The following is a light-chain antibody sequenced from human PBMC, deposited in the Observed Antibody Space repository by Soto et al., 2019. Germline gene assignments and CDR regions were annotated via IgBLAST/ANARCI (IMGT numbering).Light chain of an antibody. Sequence: QSALTQPASVSGSPGQSITISCTGTSSDVGYYNYVSWYQQHPGKAPKLMVYDVGNRPSGVSHRVSGSKSGNTASLTISGLQAEDEADYYCSSYTTSSTDVFGTGTKVTVL. CDR2: DVG. CDR1: SSDVGYYNY. CDR3: SSYTTSSTDV. V-gene: IGLV2-14*03. J-gene: IGLJ1*01.